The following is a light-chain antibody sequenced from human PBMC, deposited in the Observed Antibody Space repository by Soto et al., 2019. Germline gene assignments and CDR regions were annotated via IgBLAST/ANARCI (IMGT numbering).Light chain of an antibody. V-gene: IGKV1-5*03. CDR3: QHYNSYSEA. J-gene: IGKJ1*01. Sequence: DIQMTQSPSTLSGSVGDRVTITCRASQTISSWLAWYQQKLGKAPKLLIYKASTLKSGVPSRFSGSGSGTEFPLTISSLQPDDFATYYCQHYNSYSEAFGQGTKVDIK. CDR1: QTISSW. CDR2: KAS.